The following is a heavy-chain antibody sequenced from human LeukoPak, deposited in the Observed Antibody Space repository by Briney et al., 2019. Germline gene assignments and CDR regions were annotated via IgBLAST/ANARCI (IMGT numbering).Heavy chain of an antibody. J-gene: IGHJ5*02. CDR3: VSHIRGEFDP. D-gene: IGHD3-16*01. Sequence: SETLSLTCGVYGGSFSGCWSWIRQPPGKGLEWIGEIHYSGSTKYNPSLKSRVTISVDTSKKEISQKLTSVTAADTAVYYCVSHIRGEFDPWGQGTLVTVSS. V-gene: IGHV4-34*01. CDR1: GGSFSGC. CDR2: IHYSGST.